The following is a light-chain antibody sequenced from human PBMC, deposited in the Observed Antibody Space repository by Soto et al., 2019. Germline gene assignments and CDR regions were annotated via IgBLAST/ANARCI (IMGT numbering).Light chain of an antibody. CDR3: QQYDDSFT. CDR2: DTS. Sequence: EILLTQSPASLSLSPGERASLSCRASQSVSSSFAWYQQKPGQAPRLLIYDTSNRATGVPARFRADGSGTDFTLTISRLEPEDFAVYYCQQYDDSFTFGGGTKVDIK. V-gene: IGKV3-11*01. CDR1: QSVSSS. J-gene: IGKJ4*01.